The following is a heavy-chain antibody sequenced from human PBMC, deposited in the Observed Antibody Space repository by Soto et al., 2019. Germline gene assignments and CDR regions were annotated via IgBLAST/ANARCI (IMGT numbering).Heavy chain of an antibody. V-gene: IGHV3-23*01. CDR1: GFTFSSYA. D-gene: IGHD6-13*01. CDR3: ARRDSSSWYDRIYYYYGMDV. J-gene: IGHJ6*02. CDR2: ISGSGGST. Sequence: GGSLRLSCAASGFTFSSYAMSWVRQAPGKGLEWVSAISGSGGSTYYADSVKGRFTISRDNSKNTLYLQMNSLRAEDTAVYYCARRDSSSWYDRIYYYYGMDVWGQGTTVTVSS.